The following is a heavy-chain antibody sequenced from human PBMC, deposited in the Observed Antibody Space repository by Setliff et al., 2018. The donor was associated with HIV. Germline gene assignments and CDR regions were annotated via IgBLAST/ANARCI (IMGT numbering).Heavy chain of an antibody. D-gene: IGHD3-16*01. Sequence: PGGSLRLSCAASRFTFSNYAMNWVRQAPGKGLEWVSTICNFGLDTYYADSVKGRFTICRDNSKNTLYLQMTSLRVEATAVYYCAKDWDYIWGSFSSHDAFAILGPVTMVIFS. J-gene: IGHJ3*02. CDR1: RFTFSNYA. V-gene: IGHV3-23*01. CDR3: AKDWDYIWGSFSSHDAFAI. CDR2: ICNFGLDT.